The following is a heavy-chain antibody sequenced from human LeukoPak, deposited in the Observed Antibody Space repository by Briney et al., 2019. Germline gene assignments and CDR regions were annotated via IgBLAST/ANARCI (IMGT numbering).Heavy chain of an antibody. CDR1: GFTFSSYA. V-gene: IGHV3-23*01. Sequence: GGSLRLSCAASGFTFSSYAMSWVRQAPGKGLEWVSGITGSGGGTYYADSVKGRFTISRDSSSSTLFLQMKSLRAEDTATYYCAKEVAAGRKGIDYWGQGMLVTVSS. CDR3: AKEVAAGRKGIDY. D-gene: IGHD6-6*01. CDR2: ITGSGGGT. J-gene: IGHJ4*02.